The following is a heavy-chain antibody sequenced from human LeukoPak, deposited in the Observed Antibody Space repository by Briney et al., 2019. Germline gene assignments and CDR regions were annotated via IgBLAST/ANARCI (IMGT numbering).Heavy chain of an antibody. Sequence: ASVKVSCKASGYTFINYYMHWVRQAPGQGLEWMGIINPSGGSAYYAQKFQGRVTMTSDVSTSTFHMELSSLRSEDTAVCYCARPVDTASLVNWGQGTLVTVSS. CDR2: INPSGGSA. CDR1: GYTFINYY. CDR3: ARPVDTASLVN. D-gene: IGHD5-18*01. J-gene: IGHJ4*02. V-gene: IGHV1-46*01.